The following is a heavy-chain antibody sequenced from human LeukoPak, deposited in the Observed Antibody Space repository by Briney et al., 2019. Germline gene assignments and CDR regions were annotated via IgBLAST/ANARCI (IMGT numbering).Heavy chain of an antibody. CDR3: AFGYENRVFDY. D-gene: IGHD5-18*01. V-gene: IGHV3-30*02. CDR2: ILYDGSNK. CDR1: GFTFSSYG. J-gene: IGHJ4*02. Sequence: GGSLRLSCAASGFTFSSYGMHWVGPAPGKGLEWVAFILYDGSNKYYADSVKGRFTISRDNSKNTRYLQMNSLRAEDPAVYYGAFGYENRVFDYWGQGTLVTVSS.